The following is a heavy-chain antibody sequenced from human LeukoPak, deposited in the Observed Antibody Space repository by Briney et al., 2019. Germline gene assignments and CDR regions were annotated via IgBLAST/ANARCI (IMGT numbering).Heavy chain of an antibody. CDR1: AFTFSSYW. D-gene: IGHD3-22*01. J-gene: IGHJ4*02. CDR2: INSGGRST. CDR3: AREVGYYDSSGYAPNSDY. V-gene: IGHV3-74*01. Sequence: GGSLRLSCAASAFTFSSYWMLWVRQAPGKGLVWVSRINSGGRSTTYADSVKGRFTNSRDKAKTNMNLQMNSLRVEDTAVYYCAREVGYYDSSGYAPNSDYWGQGTLVTVSS.